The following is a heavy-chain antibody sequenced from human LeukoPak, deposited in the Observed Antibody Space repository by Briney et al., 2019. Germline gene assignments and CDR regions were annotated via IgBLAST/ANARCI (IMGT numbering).Heavy chain of an antibody. V-gene: IGHV1-3*01. D-gene: IGHD2-2*01. CDR1: GFTFTSYA. CDR2: INAGNGST. CDR3: ARAVGYCSSTSCWPFDY. Sequence: GGSLRLSCAASGFTFTSYAMHWVRQAPGQRLEWMGWINAGNGSTKYSQKFQGRVTITRDTSASTAYMELSSLRSEDTAVYYCARAVGYCSSTSCWPFDYWGQGTLVTVSS. J-gene: IGHJ4*02.